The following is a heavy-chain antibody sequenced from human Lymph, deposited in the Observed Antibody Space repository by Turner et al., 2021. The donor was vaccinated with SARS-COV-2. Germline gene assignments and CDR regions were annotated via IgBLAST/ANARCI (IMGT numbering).Heavy chain of an antibody. J-gene: IGHJ4*02. D-gene: IGHD3-10*01. V-gene: IGHV1-2*02. CDR1: GYTFTGYY. Sequence: QVQLVQSGAEVKKPGASGKVSCKASGYTFTGYYMHWVRQAPGQGLEWMGWINPNSGGTNYPQKFQGRVNMTRDRSISRADMELSRLRSDDTAVYYCARSRDLQSMIRGADPFDYWGQGTLVTVSS. CDR3: ARSRDLQSMIRGADPFDY. CDR2: INPNSGGT.